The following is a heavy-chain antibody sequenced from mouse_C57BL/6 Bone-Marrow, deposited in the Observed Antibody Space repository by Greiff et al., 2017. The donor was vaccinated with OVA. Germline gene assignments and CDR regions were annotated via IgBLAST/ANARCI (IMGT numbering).Heavy chain of an antibody. CDR2: ISYDGSN. CDR3: ARVDTTVVADWYFDV. D-gene: IGHD1-1*01. J-gene: IGHJ1*03. CDR1: GYSITSGYY. Sequence: EVQLQESGPGLVKPSQSLSLTCSVTGYSITSGYYWNWIRQFPGNKLEWMGYISYDGSNNYNPSLKNRISITLDTSKNQFFLKLNSVTTEDTATYYCARVDTTVVADWYFDVWGTGTTVTVSS. V-gene: IGHV3-6*01.